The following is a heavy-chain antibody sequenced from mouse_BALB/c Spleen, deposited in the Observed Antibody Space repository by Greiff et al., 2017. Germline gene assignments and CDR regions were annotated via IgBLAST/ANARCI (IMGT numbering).Heavy chain of an antibody. CDR3: TRDRGGRGYWYFDV. CDR2: ISSGGSYT. CDR1: GFTFSSYT. Sequence: DVMLVESGGGLVKPGGSLKLSCAASGFTFSSYTMSWVRQTPEKRLEWVATISSGGSYTYYPDSVKGRFTISRDNAKNTLYLQMSSLKSEDTAMYYCTRDRGGRGYWYFDVWGAGTTVTVSS. V-gene: IGHV5-6-4*01. J-gene: IGHJ1*01. D-gene: IGHD3-1*01.